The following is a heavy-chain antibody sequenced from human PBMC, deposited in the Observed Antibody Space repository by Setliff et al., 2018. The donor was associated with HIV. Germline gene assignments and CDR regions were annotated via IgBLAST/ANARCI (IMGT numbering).Heavy chain of an antibody. V-gene: IGHV4-4*09. CDR3: ASRRAAMWRGLFVGFEN. Sequence: KASETLSLTCTVSGGSISSYYWSWIRQPPGKGLEWIGYIYISGSTNYNPSLKSRVTISADTSKNQFSLKLSSVTAADTAVYYCASRRAAMWRGLFVGFENWGQGTLVTVSS. CDR2: IYISGST. CDR1: GGSISSYY. D-gene: IGHD1-26*01. J-gene: IGHJ4*02.